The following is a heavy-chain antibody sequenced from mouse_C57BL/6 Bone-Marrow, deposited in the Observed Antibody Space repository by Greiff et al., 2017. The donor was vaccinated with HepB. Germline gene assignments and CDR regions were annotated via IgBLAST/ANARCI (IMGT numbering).Heavy chain of an antibody. D-gene: IGHD4-1*01. CDR2: IDPSDSET. CDR3: ARSNWDWYFDV. J-gene: IGHJ1*03. Sequence: QLQQPGAELVRPGSSVKLSCKASGYTFTSYWMHWVKQRPIQGLEWIGNIDPSDSETHYNQKFKDKATLTVDKSSSTAYMQLSSLTSEDSAVYYCARSNWDWYFDVWGTGTTVTVSS. V-gene: IGHV1-52*01. CDR1: GYTFTSYW.